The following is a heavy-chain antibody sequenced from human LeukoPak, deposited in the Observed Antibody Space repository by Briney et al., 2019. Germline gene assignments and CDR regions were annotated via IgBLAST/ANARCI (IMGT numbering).Heavy chain of an antibody. CDR2: INPNSGGT. V-gene: IGHV1-2*02. D-gene: IGHD3-10*01. J-gene: IGHJ3*02. CDR1: GYTFTSYY. Sequence: GASVKVSCKASGYTFTSYYMHWVRQAPGQGLEWMGWINPNSGGTNYAQKFQGRVTMTRDTSISTAYMELSRLRSDDTAVYYCASCGSGSYLVCAFDIWGQGTMVTVSS. CDR3: ASCGSGSYLVCAFDI.